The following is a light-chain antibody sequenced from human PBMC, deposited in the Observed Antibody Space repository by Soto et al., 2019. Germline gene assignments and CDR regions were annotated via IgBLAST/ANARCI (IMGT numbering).Light chain of an antibody. J-gene: IGLJ1*01. Sequence: QSVLTQPPSASGTPGQGVTISCSGSSSNIGSNTENWYQQLPGTAPNLLIHTNNQRPSGVPDRFSGSQSGTSASLAISGLQSEDEADYYCAAWDDSLNGYVFGTGTKLTVL. CDR3: AAWDDSLNGYV. CDR1: SSNIGSNT. CDR2: TNN. V-gene: IGLV1-44*01.